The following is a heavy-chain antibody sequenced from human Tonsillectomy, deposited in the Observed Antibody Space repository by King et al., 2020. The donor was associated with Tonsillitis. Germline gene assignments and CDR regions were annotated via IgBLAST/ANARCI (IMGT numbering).Heavy chain of an antibody. J-gene: IGHJ6*03. V-gene: IGHV4-61*02. CDR1: GGSISSDIYS. CDR2: VYTSGST. Sequence: VQLQESGPGLVKPSQTLSLTCTVSGGSISSDIYSWSWIRQPAGKGLEWIGRVYTSGSTNYNPSLKSRVTISIDTPKNQVSLGLTSVTAADTAVYYCANMPSRSGFSSYSYLDVWGKGATVTVSS. D-gene: IGHD3-3*01. CDR3: ANMPSRSGFSSYSYLDV.